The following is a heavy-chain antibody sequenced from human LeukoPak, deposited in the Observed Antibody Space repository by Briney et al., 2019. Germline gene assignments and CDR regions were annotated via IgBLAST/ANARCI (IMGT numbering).Heavy chain of an antibody. D-gene: IGHD3-10*01. CDR1: GYSFTDYW. CDR3: ARLSRITMVLGAMDA. J-gene: IGHJ6*02. Sequence: RRQETLKISCKGSGYSFTDYWIAWVRQMPGQGLEWMGLTSPRDSHIPRTPSFQGQVTISADKSINTAYLQWSTLKASDTAIYYCARLSRITMVLGAMDAWGQGTPVTVS. V-gene: IGHV5-51*01. CDR2: TSPRDSHI.